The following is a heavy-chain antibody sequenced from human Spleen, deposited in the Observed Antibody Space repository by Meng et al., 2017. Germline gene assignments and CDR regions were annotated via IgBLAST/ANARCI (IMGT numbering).Heavy chain of an antibody. CDR2: IIPIYRTS. CDR1: GGTFSSYT. CDR3: ARDRTGTAARDDGFDI. D-gene: IGHD1-1*01. Sequence: SVKVSCKVSGGTFSSYTITWVRQAPGQGLEWMGGIIPIYRTSTGAQKFQGRVTITADRSTSIAYLEMSSLRSEDTAVYYCARDRTGTAARDDGFDIWGQGTKVTVSS. J-gene: IGHJ3*02. V-gene: IGHV1-69*06.